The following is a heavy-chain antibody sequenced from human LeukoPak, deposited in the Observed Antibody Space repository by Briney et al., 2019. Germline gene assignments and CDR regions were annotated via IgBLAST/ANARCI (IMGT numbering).Heavy chain of an antibody. CDR3: ARAPFYYYALDV. Sequence: KPSETLSPTCTVYGESFSGYYWSWIRQPPGKGLEWIGEINHSGSTHYNPSLKSRVTISLDKSKNQLSLQLRSVTAADTAVYFCARAPFYYYALDVWGQGTTVTVSS. J-gene: IGHJ6*02. V-gene: IGHV4-34*01. CDR1: GESFSGYY. CDR2: INHSGST.